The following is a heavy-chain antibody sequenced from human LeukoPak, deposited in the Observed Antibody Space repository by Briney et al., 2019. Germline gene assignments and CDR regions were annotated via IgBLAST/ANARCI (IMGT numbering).Heavy chain of an antibody. CDR2: ISGSGGRA. V-gene: IGHV3-23*01. Sequence: PGGSLRLSCAASGFTFSSYAMNWVRQAAGKGLEWVSGISGSGGRASYADSVKGRFNISRDNSQNTLYLQMNTVGAEDTAVYYCAKACYQLPYFGYWGQGTLVTASS. CDR1: GFTFSSYA. J-gene: IGHJ4*02. D-gene: IGHD2-2*01. CDR3: AKACYQLPYFGY.